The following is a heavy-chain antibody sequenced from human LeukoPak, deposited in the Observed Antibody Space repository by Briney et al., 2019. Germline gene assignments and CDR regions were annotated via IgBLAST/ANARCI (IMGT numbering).Heavy chain of an antibody. J-gene: IGHJ4*02. D-gene: IGHD3-16*01. CDR2: IHSDGSRTSDGSTT. Sequence: GGSLRLSCAASGFAVSGNYMTWVRQAPGKGLEWVSHIHSDGSRTSDGSTTTYADSVKGRFTISRDNAKNTLYLQMNSLRAEDTAVYFCANASRQNSLFDYWGQGTLVTVSS. CDR3: ANASRQNSLFDY. CDR1: GFAVSGNY. V-gene: IGHV3-74*03.